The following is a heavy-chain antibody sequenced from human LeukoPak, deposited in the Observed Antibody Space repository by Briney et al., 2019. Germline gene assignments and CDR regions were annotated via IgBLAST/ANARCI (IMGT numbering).Heavy chain of an antibody. V-gene: IGHV1-69*05. CDR1: GGTFSSYA. CDR2: IIPIFGTA. D-gene: IGHD3-10*01. CDR3: ARAEITMVRGVIIGLIDI. J-gene: IGHJ3*02. Sequence: SVKVSCKASGGTFSSYAISWVRQAPGQGLEWMGRIIPIFGTANYAQKFQGRVTITTDESTSTAYMELSSLRSEDTAVYYCARAEITMVRGVIIGLIDIWGQGTMVTVSS.